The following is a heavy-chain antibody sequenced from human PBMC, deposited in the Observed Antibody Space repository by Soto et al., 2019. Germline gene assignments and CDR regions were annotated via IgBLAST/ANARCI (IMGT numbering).Heavy chain of an antibody. CDR3: ARGVSSYDIDY. V-gene: IGHV4-59*01. Sequence: QVQLQESGPGLVKPSETLSLTCTVSGGSISSYYWSWIRQPPGKGLEWIGYIYYSGSTNYNPSLKSRVTISVDTSKNQFSLKLSSVTAADTAVYFCARGVSSYDIDYWGQGTLVTVSS. CDR1: GGSISSYY. CDR2: IYYSGST. D-gene: IGHD6-13*01. J-gene: IGHJ4*02.